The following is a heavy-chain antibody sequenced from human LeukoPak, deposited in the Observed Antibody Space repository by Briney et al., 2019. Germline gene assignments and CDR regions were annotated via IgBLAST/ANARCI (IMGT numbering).Heavy chain of an antibody. Sequence: PSETLSLTCTVSGGSISSYYWSWIRQPAGKGLEWIGRMYTSGSTNYNPSLKSRVTMSVDTSKNQFSLKLSSVTAADTAVYYCARDRYYYDSSGYYVFDYWGQGTLVTVSS. CDR1: GGSISSYY. J-gene: IGHJ4*02. V-gene: IGHV4-4*07. CDR2: MYTSGST. CDR3: ARDRYYYDSSGYYVFDY. D-gene: IGHD3-22*01.